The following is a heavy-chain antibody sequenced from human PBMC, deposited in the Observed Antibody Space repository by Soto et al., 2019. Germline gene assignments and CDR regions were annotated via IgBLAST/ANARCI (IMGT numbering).Heavy chain of an antibody. CDR3: ASGVREVTTHDYYYYYMDV. CDR1: GGTFSSYT. CDR2: IIPILGIA. J-gene: IGHJ6*03. Sequence: QVQLVQSGAEVKKPGSSVKVSCKASGGTFSSYTISWVRQAPGQGLEWMGRIIPILGIANYAQKFQGRVTITADKSTSTAYMELSSLRSEDTAVYYCASGVREVTTHDYYYYYMDVWGKGTTVTVSS. V-gene: IGHV1-69*02. D-gene: IGHD4-4*01.